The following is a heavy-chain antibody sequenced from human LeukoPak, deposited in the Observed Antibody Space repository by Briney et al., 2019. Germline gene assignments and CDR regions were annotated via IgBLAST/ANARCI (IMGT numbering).Heavy chain of an antibody. CDR3: ARGAMATTPFFDY. V-gene: IGHV4-59*01. CDR2: VYYTGST. CDR1: GGSISNYY. Sequence: SETLSLTCPVSGGSISNYYYWTWIRQPPGKGLEWIGYVYYTGSTNFNPSLKSRVPMSLDTSRNQFSLKLTSLTAADTAVYYCARGAMATTPFFDYWGQGTLVTVSS. D-gene: IGHD5-24*01. J-gene: IGHJ4*02.